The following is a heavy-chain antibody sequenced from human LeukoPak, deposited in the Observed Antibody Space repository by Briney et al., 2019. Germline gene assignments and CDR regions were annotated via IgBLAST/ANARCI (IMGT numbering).Heavy chain of an antibody. CDR3: ARAREDDDYGDTGWFDP. V-gene: IGHV4-30-2*01. Sequence: PSQTLSLTCAVSGGSISSGGYSWSWIRQPPGKGLEWIGYIYHSGSTYYNPSLKSRVTISVDRSKNQFSLKLSSVTAADTAVYYCARAREDDDYGDTGWFDPWGQGTLVTVSS. CDR2: IYHSGST. J-gene: IGHJ5*02. D-gene: IGHD4-17*01. CDR1: GGSISSGGYS.